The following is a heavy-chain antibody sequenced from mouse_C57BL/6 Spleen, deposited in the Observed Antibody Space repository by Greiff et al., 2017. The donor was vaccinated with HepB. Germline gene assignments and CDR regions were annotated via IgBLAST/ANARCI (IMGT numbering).Heavy chain of an antibody. CDR2: IYPGSGST. J-gene: IGHJ4*01. V-gene: IGHV1-55*01. CDR3: AREWNYYGSSYDYAMDY. Sequence: VKLQQPGAELVKPGASVKMSCKASGYTFTSYWITWVKQRPGQGLEWIGDIYPGSGSTNYNEKFKSKATLTVDTSSSTAYMQLSSLTSEDSAVYYCAREWNYYGSSYDYAMDYWGQGTSVTVSS. CDR1: GYTFTSYW. D-gene: IGHD1-1*01.